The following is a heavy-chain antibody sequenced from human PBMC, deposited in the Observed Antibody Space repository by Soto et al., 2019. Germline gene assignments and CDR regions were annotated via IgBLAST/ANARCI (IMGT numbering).Heavy chain of an antibody. V-gene: IGHV1-18*01. CDR1: GYTFTSYS. D-gene: IGHD6-6*01. CDR3: ARGAGGYSSSSIDY. J-gene: IGHJ4*02. CDR2: ISAYNGNT. Sequence: ASVKVSCKASGYTFTSYSISWVRQAPGQGLEWMGWISAYNGNTNYAQKLQGRVTMTTDTSTSTAYMELRSLRSDDTAVYYCARGAGGYSSSSIDYWGQGTLVTVSS.